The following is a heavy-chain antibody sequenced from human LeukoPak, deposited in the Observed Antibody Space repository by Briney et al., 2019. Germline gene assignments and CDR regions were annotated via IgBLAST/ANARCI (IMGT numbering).Heavy chain of an antibody. Sequence: ASVTVSCKASGYTFTHHGISWVRQAPGQGIEWMAWISCYNGDTHYAQKFQGRVTLTIDTSTSTVYMELGTLRSDDTAVYYCARDPTNTSGRYAYFDSWGQGTLVTVSS. CDR3: ARDPTNTSGRYAYFDS. CDR2: ISCYNGDT. V-gene: IGHV1-18*01. CDR1: GYTFTHHG. J-gene: IGHJ4*02. D-gene: IGHD6-19*01.